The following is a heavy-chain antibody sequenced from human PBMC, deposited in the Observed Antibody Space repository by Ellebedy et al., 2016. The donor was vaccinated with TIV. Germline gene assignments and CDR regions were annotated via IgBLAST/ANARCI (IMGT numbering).Heavy chain of an antibody. CDR1: GFTFSSYA. D-gene: IGHD6-19*01. CDR3: ARGGIAMAGTSDYYYYMDV. V-gene: IGHV3-23*01. J-gene: IGHJ6*03. Sequence: GESLKISXAASGFTFSSYAMSWVRQAPGKGLEWVSAISGSGGSTYYADSVKGRFTISRDNAKNSLYLQMNSLRAEDTAVYYCARGGIAMAGTSDYYYYMDVWGKGTTVTVSS. CDR2: ISGSGGST.